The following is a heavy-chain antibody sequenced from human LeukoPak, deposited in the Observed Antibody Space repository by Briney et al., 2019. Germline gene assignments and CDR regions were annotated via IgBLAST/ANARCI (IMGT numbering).Heavy chain of an antibody. CDR2: INWNGGTT. Sequence: PGGSLRLSCVASGLTFDDYGMSWVRQAPGKGLEWVSRINWNGGTTTYADSVKGRFTISRDNAKNSLYLRMNSLRVEDTAFYYCARNSGANVYTYSFQYWGRGTLVTVSS. D-gene: IGHD1-26*01. J-gene: IGHJ4*02. CDR3: ARNSGANVYTYSFQY. V-gene: IGHV3-20*04. CDR1: GLTFDDYG.